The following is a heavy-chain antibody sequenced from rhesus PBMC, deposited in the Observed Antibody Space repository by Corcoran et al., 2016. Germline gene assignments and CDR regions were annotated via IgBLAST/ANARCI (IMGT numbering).Heavy chain of an antibody. V-gene: IGHV4-173*01. J-gene: IGHJ4*01. CDR1: GGPFSSHF. CDR3: ARDGGFEYSGYSYYFDY. Sequence: QLQLQESGPGLVKPSETLSLTSAVSGGPFSSHFWSWLRHPPGTGLAWIGRISGSSGNTDFNPSLKSRVTISRDTSKNQFSLKMSSVTAADTAVYFCARDGGFEYSGYSYYFDYWGQGVLVTVSS. CDR2: ISGSSGNT. D-gene: IGHD5-24*01.